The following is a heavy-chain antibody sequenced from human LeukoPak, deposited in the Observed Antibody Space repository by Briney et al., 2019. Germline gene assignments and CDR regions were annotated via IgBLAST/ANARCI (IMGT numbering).Heavy chain of an antibody. Sequence: SETLSLTCTVSGGSISSSSYYWGWIRQPPGKGLEWIGSIYYSGSTYYNPSLKSRVTISVDTSKNQFSLKLSSVTAADTAVYYCARDRGSSSWYYRSPFVYWGQGTLVTVSS. CDR1: GGSISSSSYY. D-gene: IGHD6-13*01. J-gene: IGHJ4*02. CDR3: ARDRGSSSWYYRSPFVY. V-gene: IGHV4-39*07. CDR2: IYYSGST.